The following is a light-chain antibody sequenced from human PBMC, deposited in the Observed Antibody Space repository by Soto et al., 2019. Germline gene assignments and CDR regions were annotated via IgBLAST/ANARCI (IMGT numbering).Light chain of an antibody. CDR2: GVY. CDR3: SSYTSGSTLPCV. Sequence: QSALTQPASVSGSPGQTITISCTGSSDDIGTYEYISWHQHHPGKAPKLIIFGVYDRPSGISDRFSGSKSGNTASLTIFGLQVEDEAVYYCSSYTSGSTLPCVLGTGTKVTVL. CDR1: SDDIGTYEY. J-gene: IGLJ1*01. V-gene: IGLV2-14*01.